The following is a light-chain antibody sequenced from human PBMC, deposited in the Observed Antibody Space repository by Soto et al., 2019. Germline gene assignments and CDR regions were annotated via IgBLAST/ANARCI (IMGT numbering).Light chain of an antibody. CDR3: CSYAGSSTYVV. Sequence: QSVLTQPASVSGSPGKSITIPCTGTSSDVGSYNLVSWYQHHPGKAPKLMIYEGSQRPSGISNRFSGSKSGNTASLTISGLQAEDEADYYCCSYAGSSTYVVFGGGTKVTVL. CDR1: SSDVGSYNL. V-gene: IGLV2-23*01. J-gene: IGLJ2*01. CDR2: EGS.